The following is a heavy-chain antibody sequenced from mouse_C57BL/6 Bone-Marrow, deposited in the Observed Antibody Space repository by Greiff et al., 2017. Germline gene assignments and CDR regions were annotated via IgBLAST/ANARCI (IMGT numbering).Heavy chain of an antibody. Sequence: VQLQQSGAELVRPGASVKLSCTASGFNIKDDYMHWVKQRPEQGLEWIGWIDPENGDTEYASKFQGKATITADTSSNTAYLQLSSLTSEDTAVYYGTTCDYCSSCDYWGQGTTLTVSS. V-gene: IGHV14-4*01. J-gene: IGHJ2*01. D-gene: IGHD1-1*01. CDR1: GFNIKDDY. CDR3: TTCDYCSSCDY. CDR2: IDPENGDT.